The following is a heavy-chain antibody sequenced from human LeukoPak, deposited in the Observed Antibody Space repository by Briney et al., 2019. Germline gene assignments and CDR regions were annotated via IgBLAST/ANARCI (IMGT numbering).Heavy chain of an antibody. D-gene: IGHD3-9*01. J-gene: IGHJ4*02. V-gene: IGHV3-20*04. CDR3: ARDGMDDILTD. CDR2: INWNGTST. CDR1: GFTFDDNG. Sequence: GGSLRLSCAASGFTFDDNGMSWVRQAPGKGLEWVSGINWNGTSTGYAASVRGRFTISRDNAKNSLYLQMNSLRAEDTAVYYCARDGMDDILTDWGQGTLVTVSS.